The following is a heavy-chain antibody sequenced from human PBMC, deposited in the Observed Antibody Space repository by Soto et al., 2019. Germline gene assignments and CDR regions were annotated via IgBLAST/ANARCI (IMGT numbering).Heavy chain of an antibody. J-gene: IGHJ4*02. CDR2: ISANNGNT. D-gene: IGHD6-13*01. CDR3: ARGSREIATDGQDY. CDR1: GYTFTSHG. V-gene: IGHV1-18*01. Sequence: QVQLVQSGAEVKKPGASVKVSCKASGYTFTSHGISWVRQAPGQGLEWMGWISANNGNTNYAQNLQGRVTITTDTSTRTVYMELRSLRSDDTAVYYCARGSREIATDGQDYWGQGTLVTVSS.